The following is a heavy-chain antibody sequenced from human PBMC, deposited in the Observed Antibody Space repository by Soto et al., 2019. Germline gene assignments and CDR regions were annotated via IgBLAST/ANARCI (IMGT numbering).Heavy chain of an antibody. CDR1: GFTFSSYA. CDR3: AKAGGQYSSGWYYYYYGMDV. D-gene: IGHD6-19*01. V-gene: IGHV3-23*01. CDR2: ISGSGGST. Sequence: LRLSCAASGFTFSSYAMSWVRQAPGKGLEWVSAISGSGGSTYYADSVKGRFTISRDNSMNTLYLQMNSLRAEDTAVYYCAKAGGQYSSGWYYYYYGMDVWGQGTTVTVSS. J-gene: IGHJ6*02.